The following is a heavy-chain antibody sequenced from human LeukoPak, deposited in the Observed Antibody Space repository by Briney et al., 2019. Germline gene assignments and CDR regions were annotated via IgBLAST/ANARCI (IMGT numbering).Heavy chain of an antibody. CDR2: IWYDGSNK. Sequence: GGSLRLSCAASGFTFSSYGMHWVRQAPGKGLEWVAVIWYDGSNKYYADSVKGRFTISRDNSKNTLYLQMNSLRAEDTAVYYCARVVGYYGSGSPSPWGQGTLVTVSS. V-gene: IGHV3-33*01. CDR1: GFTFSSYG. CDR3: ARVVGYYGSGSPSP. J-gene: IGHJ5*02. D-gene: IGHD3-10*01.